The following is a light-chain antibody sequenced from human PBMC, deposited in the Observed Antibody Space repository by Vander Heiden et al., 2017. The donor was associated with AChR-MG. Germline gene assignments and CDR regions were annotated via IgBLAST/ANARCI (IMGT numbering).Light chain of an antibody. CDR3: QQAHVWPIT. CDR1: QDINKW. V-gene: IGKV1-12*01. CDR2: AAS. Sequence: DIQMTQSPSSVSASVGDTVTITCRASQDINKWVVWYQQKSGEAPKLLIYAASSLQSGVPSRFSGSGFGTEFTLTISSLQPEDFATYYCQQAHVWPITFGQGTRLEIK. J-gene: IGKJ5*01.